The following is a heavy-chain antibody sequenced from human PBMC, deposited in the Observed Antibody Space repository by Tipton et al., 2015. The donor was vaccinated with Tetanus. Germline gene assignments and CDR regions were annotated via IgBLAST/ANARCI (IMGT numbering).Heavy chain of an antibody. J-gene: IGHJ6*02. CDR3: ARRSLTNYGLDV. V-gene: IGHV3-74*01. D-gene: IGHD1-1*01. CDR1: GFTSESHY. Sequence: SLRLSCAASGFTSESHYMHWVRQTPGKGLVWISRINPDGRRTNYGDSVKGRFTISRDHAKNTVYLQMNSLRAEDTAVYFCARRSLTNYGLDVWGQGTPVTVSS. CDR2: INPDGRRT.